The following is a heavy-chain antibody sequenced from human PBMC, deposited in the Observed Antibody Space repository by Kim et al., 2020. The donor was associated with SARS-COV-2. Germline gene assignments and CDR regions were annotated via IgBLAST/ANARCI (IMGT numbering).Heavy chain of an antibody. D-gene: IGHD4-17*01. CDR2: INSRGNTT. CDR1: GFSFNSFV. V-gene: IGHV3-23*03. J-gene: IGHJ4*03. CDR3: AKDAGEGRVYFDG. Sequence: GGSLRLSCAASGFSFNSFVMGWVRQSPGTGLAWVALINSRGNTTYYADSVQGRFTISRDNSKNTLFLQMGSLRADDAAVYYCAKDAGEGRVYFDGWGPGT.